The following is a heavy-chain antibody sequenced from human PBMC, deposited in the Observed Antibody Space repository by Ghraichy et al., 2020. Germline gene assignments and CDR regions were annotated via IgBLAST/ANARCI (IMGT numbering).Heavy chain of an antibody. CDR2: IYYSGST. J-gene: IGHJ4*02. D-gene: IGHD6-19*01. Sequence: SETLSLTCTVSGGSISSSSYYWGWIRQPPGKGLEWIGSIYYSGSTYYNPSLKSRVTISVDTSKNQFSLKLSSVTAADTAVYYCARDGGGSGWYYPGYYFDYWGQGTLVTVSS. V-gene: IGHV4-39*02. CDR3: ARDGGGSGWYYPGYYFDY. CDR1: GGSISSSSYY.